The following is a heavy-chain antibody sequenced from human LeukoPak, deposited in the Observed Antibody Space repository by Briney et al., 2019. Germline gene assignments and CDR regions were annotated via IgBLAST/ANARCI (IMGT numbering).Heavy chain of an antibody. CDR1: GYSFTSYG. CDR2: ISAYNGNT. Sequence: GASVKVSCKASGYSFTSYGISWVRQAPGQGPEWMGWISAYNGNTKFAQKFQGRVTMTTDTSTSTAYMELRGLRADDTAVYYCARQHLTWKGNYYDQYYMDVWGEGTTVTVSS. CDR3: ARQHLTWKGNYYDQYYMDV. J-gene: IGHJ6*03. V-gene: IGHV1-18*01. D-gene: IGHD1-1*01.